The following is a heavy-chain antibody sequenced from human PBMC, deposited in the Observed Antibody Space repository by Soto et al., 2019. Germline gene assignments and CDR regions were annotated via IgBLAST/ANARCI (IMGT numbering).Heavy chain of an antibody. CDR2: INAGNGNT. CDR3: ARGGYDILTGYYPTGQSWYFDL. J-gene: IGHJ2*01. Sequence: ASVKVSCKASGYTFTSYAMHWVRQAPGKRLEWMGWINAGNGNTKYSQKFQGRVTITRDTSASTAYMELSSLRSEDTAVYYCARGGYDILTGYYPTGQSWYFDLWGRGTLVTVSS. V-gene: IGHV1-3*01. D-gene: IGHD3-9*01. CDR1: GYTFTSYA.